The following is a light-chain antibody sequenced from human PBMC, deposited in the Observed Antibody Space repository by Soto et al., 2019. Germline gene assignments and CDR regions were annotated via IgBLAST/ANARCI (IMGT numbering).Light chain of an antibody. Sequence: TPMTHSPAALSASEEARVTITIRASQSVSTWRAWYQQRPGKPPKLLIYDASSLQSGVPSKFSGGGSGTEFTLTISSLQPDEFATYYCQQYNTFSTFGQGSRLEI. V-gene: IGKV1-5*01. CDR2: DAS. J-gene: IGKJ5*01. CDR3: QQYNTFST. CDR1: QSVSTW.